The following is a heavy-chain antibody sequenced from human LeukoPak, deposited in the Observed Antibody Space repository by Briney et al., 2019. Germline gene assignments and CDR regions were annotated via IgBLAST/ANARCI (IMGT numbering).Heavy chain of an antibody. Sequence: SEALSLTCTVSGGSISDYYWTWIRQPAGKGLEWIGRFYTSGNTNYNPSLKSRVTMSVDTSKNQFSLKLSSVTAADTAVYYCATSYSSSWSSYDYWGQGTLVTVSS. CDR3: ATSYSSSWSSYDY. V-gene: IGHV4-4*07. CDR1: GGSISDYY. CDR2: FYTSGNT. J-gene: IGHJ4*02. D-gene: IGHD6-13*01.